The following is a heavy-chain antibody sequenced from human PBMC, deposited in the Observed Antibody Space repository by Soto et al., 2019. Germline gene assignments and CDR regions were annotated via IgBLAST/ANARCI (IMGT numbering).Heavy chain of an antibody. D-gene: IGHD4-17*01. Sequence: EVQLVESGGGLVQPGGSLRLSYAASGFTFSDHYMDWVRQAPGKGLEWVGRTRNKANSHTTEYAASVKGRFTISRDDSKNSLYLQMNSLKVEDTAVYYCARATTVTDYWGQGALVTVSS. CDR2: TRNKANSHTT. J-gene: IGHJ4*02. CDR1: GFTFSDHY. CDR3: ARATTVTDY. V-gene: IGHV3-72*01.